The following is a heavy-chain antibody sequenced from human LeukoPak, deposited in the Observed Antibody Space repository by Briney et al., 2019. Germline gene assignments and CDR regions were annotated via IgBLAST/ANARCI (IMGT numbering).Heavy chain of an antibody. CDR3: AKDPSSGLLDY. Sequence: GGSLRLSCAASGFTFNNYAMSWVRQAPGKGLEWVSGISGSSGSTSYADSVKGRFTISRDNSKNTLYLQMNSLRAEDTAVYYCAKDPSSGLLDYWGQGTLVTVSS. V-gene: IGHV3-23*01. D-gene: IGHD3-22*01. CDR1: GFTFNNYA. J-gene: IGHJ4*02. CDR2: ISGSSGST.